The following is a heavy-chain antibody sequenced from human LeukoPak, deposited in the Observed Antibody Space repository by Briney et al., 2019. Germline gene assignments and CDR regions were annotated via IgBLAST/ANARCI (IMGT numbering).Heavy chain of an antibody. J-gene: IGHJ4*02. V-gene: IGHV3-23*01. Sequence: GGSLRLSCAASGFTFSSYGMTWVRQAPGKGLEWVSAISGSGGSTYYADSVKGRFTISRDNSKNTLYLQMNSLRAEDTAVYYCAPPAMIVVVIDYWGQGTLVTVSS. CDR3: APPAMIVVVIDY. CDR2: ISGSGGST. D-gene: IGHD3-22*01. CDR1: GFTFSSYG.